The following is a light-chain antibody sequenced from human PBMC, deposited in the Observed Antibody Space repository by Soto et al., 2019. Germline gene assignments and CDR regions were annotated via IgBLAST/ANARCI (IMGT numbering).Light chain of an antibody. V-gene: IGKV1-5*01. CDR1: QSISSW. CDR2: DAS. CDR3: QPYNSYSK. J-gene: IGKJ1*01. Sequence: DIQMTQSPSTLSASVGDRVTITCRASQSISSWLAWYQQKPGKAPKLLIYDASSLESGVPSRFSGSGSGTEFTLTISSLQPDDFATYYCQPYNSYSKFGQGTKVEIK.